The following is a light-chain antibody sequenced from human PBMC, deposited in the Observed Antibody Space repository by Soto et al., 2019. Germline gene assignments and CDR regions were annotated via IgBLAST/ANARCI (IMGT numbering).Light chain of an antibody. CDR3: QQYNNWPIT. V-gene: IGKV3D-15*01. Sequence: EILMTQSPATLSVSPGERTTLXXRASQSVSRNLAWYQQKPGQAPRXLIYDASTRATGTPARFSGSGSGTKFTLSISSLQSEDFAVYYCQQYNNWPITFGQGTRLEIK. CDR2: DAS. J-gene: IGKJ5*01. CDR1: QSVSRN.